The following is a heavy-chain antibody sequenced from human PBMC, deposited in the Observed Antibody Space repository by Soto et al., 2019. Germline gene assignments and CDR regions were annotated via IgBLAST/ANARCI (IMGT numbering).Heavy chain of an antibody. CDR3: ARDQEMYYDFWSGYYTFGMDV. D-gene: IGHD3-3*01. V-gene: IGHV1-2*02. Sequence: ASVKVSCKASGYTFTGYYMHWVRQAPGQGPEWMGWINPNSGGTNYAQKFQGRVTMTRDTSISTAYMELSRLRSDDTAVYYCARDQEMYYDFWSGYYTFGMDVWGQGTTGTVSS. CDR2: INPNSGGT. CDR1: GYTFTGYY. J-gene: IGHJ6*02.